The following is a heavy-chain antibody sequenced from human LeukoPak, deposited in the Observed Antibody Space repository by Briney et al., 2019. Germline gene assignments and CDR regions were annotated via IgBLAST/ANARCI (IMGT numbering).Heavy chain of an antibody. J-gene: IGHJ4*02. V-gene: IGHV1-18*01. CDR1: GYTFTSFG. CDR2: ISAYSGYT. Sequence: GASVKVSCKASGYTFTSFGISWVRQAPGQGLEWMGWISAYSGYTEYPQNLQGRVTLTTDSSTSTAYLDLRGLRPDDTAVYYCARDLRVTTVTSVRAGSFDSWGQGTLVTVSS. D-gene: IGHD4-11*01. CDR3: ARDLRVTTVTSVRAGSFDS.